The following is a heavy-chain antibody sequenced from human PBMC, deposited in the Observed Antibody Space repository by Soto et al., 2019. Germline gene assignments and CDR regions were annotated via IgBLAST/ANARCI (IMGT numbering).Heavy chain of an antibody. J-gene: IGHJ4*02. CDR1: GGSFSGYY. Sequence: QVQLQQWGAGLLKPSETLSLTCAVYGGSFSGYYWSWIRQPPGKGLEWIGEINHSGSTNYNAALKRRVTISVDTSKNQFSLNLRSVTAAATAVYYCARGPYWSGDNCYRDFDYWGQGTLVTVSS. CDR2: INHSGST. V-gene: IGHV4-34*01. D-gene: IGHD2-15*01. CDR3: ARGPYWSGDNCYRDFDY.